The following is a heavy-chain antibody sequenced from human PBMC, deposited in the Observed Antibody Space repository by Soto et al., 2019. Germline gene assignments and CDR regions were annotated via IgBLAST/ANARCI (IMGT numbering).Heavy chain of an antibody. CDR2: IYSGGST. D-gene: IGHD4-17*01. J-gene: IGHJ2*01. V-gene: IGHV3-53*04. CDR3: ARVEGLRVIWANPNWYFDL. CDR1: GFTVSSNY. Sequence: EVQLVESGGGLVQPGGSLRLSCAASGFTVSSNYMSWVRQAPGKGLEWVSVIYSGGSTYYADSVKGRFTISRHNSKNTLYLQMNSLRAEDTAVYYCARVEGLRVIWANPNWYFDLWGRGTLVTVSS.